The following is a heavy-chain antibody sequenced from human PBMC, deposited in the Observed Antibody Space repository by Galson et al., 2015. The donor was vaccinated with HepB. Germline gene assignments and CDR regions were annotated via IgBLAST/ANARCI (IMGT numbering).Heavy chain of an antibody. CDR3: ARDEKPHRNYDFWSGLSKRANWFDP. V-gene: IGHV3-11*05. D-gene: IGHD3-3*01. CDR1: SDYY. J-gene: IGHJ5*02. Sequence: SDYYMSWIRQAPGKGLEWVSYISSSSSYTNYADSVKGRFTISRDNAKNSLYLQMNSLRAEDTAVYYCARDEKPHRNYDFWSGLSKRANWFDPWGQGTLVTVSS. CDR2: ISSSSSYT.